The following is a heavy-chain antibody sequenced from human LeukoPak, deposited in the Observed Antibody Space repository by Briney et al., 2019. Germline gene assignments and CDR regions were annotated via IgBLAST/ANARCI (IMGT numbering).Heavy chain of an antibody. CDR2: IYPDDSES. V-gene: IGHV5-51*01. CDR1: GYSFTNYW. J-gene: IGHJ4*02. D-gene: IGHD3-22*01. CDR3: ARLNDYDSSGYYYVVDY. Sequence: GESLKISCEASGYSFTNYWIGWVRQMPGKGLEWMGIIYPDDSESKYSPSFQGQVTISADKSISTAYLQWSSLKASDTAMYYCARLNDYDSSGYYYVVDYWGQGTLVTVSS.